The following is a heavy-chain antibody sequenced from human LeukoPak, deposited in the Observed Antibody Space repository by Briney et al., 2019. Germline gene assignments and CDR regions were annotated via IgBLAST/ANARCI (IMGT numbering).Heavy chain of an antibody. CDR1: GYTFTSYA. J-gene: IGHJ6*02. D-gene: IGHD2-2*01. CDR2: INTNTGNP. Sequence: ASVKVSCKASGYTFTSYAMNWVRQAPGQGLEWMGWINTNTGNPTYAQGFTGRFVFSLNTSVSTAYLQISSLKAEDTAVYYCARFRYCSSTSCYDAYYYGMDVWGQGTTVTVSS. V-gene: IGHV7-4-1*02. CDR3: ARFRYCSSTSCYDAYYYGMDV.